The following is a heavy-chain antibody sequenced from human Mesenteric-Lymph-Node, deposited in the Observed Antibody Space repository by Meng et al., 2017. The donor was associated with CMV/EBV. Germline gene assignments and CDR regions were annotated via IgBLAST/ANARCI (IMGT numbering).Heavy chain of an antibody. CDR2: INSDGSST. D-gene: IGHD3-10*01. CDR3: ARGYYGSGTGEYFDY. J-gene: IGHJ4*02. Sequence: ETLSLTCAASGFTFSSYWMHWVRQAPGKGLVWVSRINSDGSSTSYADSVKGRFTISRDNAKNTLYLQMNSLRAEDTAVYYCARGYYGSGTGEYFDYWGQGTLVTVSS. CDR1: GFTFSSYW. V-gene: IGHV3-74*01.